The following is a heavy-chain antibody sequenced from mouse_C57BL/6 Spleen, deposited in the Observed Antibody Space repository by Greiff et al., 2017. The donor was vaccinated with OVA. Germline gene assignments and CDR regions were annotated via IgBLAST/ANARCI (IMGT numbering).Heavy chain of an antibody. J-gene: IGHJ2*01. D-gene: IGHD3-2*02. Sequence: EVKLMESGPVLVKPGASVKMSCKASGYTFTDYYMNWVKQSHGKSLEWIGVINPYNGGTSYNQKFKGKATLTVDKSSSTAYMELNSLTSEDSAVYYCAREVDSSGYFDYWGQGTTLTVSS. V-gene: IGHV1-19*01. CDR3: AREVDSSGYFDY. CDR1: GYTFTDYY. CDR2: INPYNGGT.